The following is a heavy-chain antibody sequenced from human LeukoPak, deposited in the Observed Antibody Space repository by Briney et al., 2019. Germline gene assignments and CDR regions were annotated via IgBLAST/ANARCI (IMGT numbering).Heavy chain of an antibody. Sequence: KPSETLSLTCAVYGGSFSGYYWSWIRQPPGEGLEWIGEINHSGSTNYNPSLKSRVTISVDTSKNQFSLKLSSVTAADTAVYYCASSEDDYGDYVEYFQHWGQGTLVTVSS. V-gene: IGHV4-34*01. CDR2: INHSGST. CDR3: ASSEDDYGDYVEYFQH. CDR1: GGSFSGYY. J-gene: IGHJ1*01. D-gene: IGHD4-17*01.